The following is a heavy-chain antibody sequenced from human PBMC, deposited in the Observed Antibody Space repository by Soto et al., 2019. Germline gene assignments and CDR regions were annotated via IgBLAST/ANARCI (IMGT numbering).Heavy chain of an antibody. CDR2: IGPSDSYT. V-gene: IGHV5-10-1*01. J-gene: IGHJ6*02. CDR3: ARHIPGTGTTWGQSSGMDV. D-gene: IGHD1-7*01. Sequence: PGESLKISCKGSGYSFTSYWISWVRQMPGKGLEWMGRIGPSDSYTNYSPSFQGHVTISADKSISTAYLQWSSLKASDTAMYYCARHIPGTGTTWGQSSGMDVWGQGTTVTVSS. CDR1: GYSFTSYW.